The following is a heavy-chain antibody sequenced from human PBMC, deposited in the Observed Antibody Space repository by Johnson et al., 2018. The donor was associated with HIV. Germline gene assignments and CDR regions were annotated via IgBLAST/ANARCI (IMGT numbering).Heavy chain of an antibody. J-gene: IGHJ3*02. Sequence: VQLVESGGGVVQPGRSLRLSCAASGFTFSSYWMSWVRQAPGKGLEWVANIKQDGSEKYYADSVKGRFTISRDHSKNTLYLQMNSLRADDTAVYYCARFEGFITTLRVVGDAFDIWGQGTMVTVSS. CDR1: GFTFSSYW. CDR3: ARFEGFITTLRVVGDAFDI. V-gene: IGHV3-7*01. D-gene: IGHD3-10*01. CDR2: IKQDGSEK.